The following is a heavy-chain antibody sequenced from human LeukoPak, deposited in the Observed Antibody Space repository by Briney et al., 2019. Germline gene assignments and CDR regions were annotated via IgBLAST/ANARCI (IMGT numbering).Heavy chain of an antibody. Sequence: SSETLSLTCTVSGGSINNYYWSWIRQTAGKGLEWIGRIYTCGSTNYNPSLKTRVTMSVDTSKNQFSLKLSSVTAADTAVYYCARGRYCSADICSGGDAFDIRGQGTMVSVSS. J-gene: IGHJ3*02. CDR1: GGSINNYY. CDR3: ARGRYCSADICSGGDAFDI. CDR2: IYTCGST. D-gene: IGHD2-15*01. V-gene: IGHV4-4*07.